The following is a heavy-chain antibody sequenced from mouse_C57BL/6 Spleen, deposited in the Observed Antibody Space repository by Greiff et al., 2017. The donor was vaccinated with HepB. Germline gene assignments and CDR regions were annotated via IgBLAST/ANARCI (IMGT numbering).Heavy chain of an antibody. V-gene: IGHV1-80*01. J-gene: IGHJ2*01. D-gene: IGHD2-3*01. CDR1: GYAFSSYW. Sequence: LVESGAELVKPGASVKISCKASGYAFSSYWMNWVKQRPGKGLEWIGQIYPGDGDTNYNGKFKGKATLTADKSSSTAYMQLSSLTSEDSAVYFCARSWLLRSDYWGQGTTLTVSS. CDR3: ARSWLLRSDY. CDR2: IYPGDGDT.